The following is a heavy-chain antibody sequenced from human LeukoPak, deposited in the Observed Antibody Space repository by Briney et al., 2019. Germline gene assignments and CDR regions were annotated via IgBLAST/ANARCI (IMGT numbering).Heavy chain of an antibody. V-gene: IGHV3-15*01. Sequence: GGSLRLSCAASGSTASDDYMSWVRQAPGKGLEWVGRIKSKTDGGTTDYAAPVKGRFTISRDDSKNTLYLQMNTLKTEDTAVYYCTTASDCSGGSCYFDYWGQGTLVTVSS. CDR2: IKSKTDGGTT. J-gene: IGHJ4*02. CDR3: TTASDCSGGSCYFDY. CDR1: GSTASDDY. D-gene: IGHD2-15*01.